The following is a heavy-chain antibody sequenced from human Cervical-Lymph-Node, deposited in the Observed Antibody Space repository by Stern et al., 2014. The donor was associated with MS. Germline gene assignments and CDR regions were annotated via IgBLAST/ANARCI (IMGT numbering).Heavy chain of an antibody. J-gene: IGHJ6*02. D-gene: IGHD1-26*01. CDR2: IDHSGYT. CDR1: GGSISTSNW. CDR3: ARREVFFYYGMDV. Sequence: QVQLQESGPGLVRPSGTLSLTCAVSGGSISTSNWWSWVRQSPGKGLEWIGEIDHSGYTTPNPSLKSRVTMSVDKSKNQFSLRLTSVTAADTGVYYCARREVFFYYGMDVWGQGTSVTVSS. V-gene: IGHV4-4*02.